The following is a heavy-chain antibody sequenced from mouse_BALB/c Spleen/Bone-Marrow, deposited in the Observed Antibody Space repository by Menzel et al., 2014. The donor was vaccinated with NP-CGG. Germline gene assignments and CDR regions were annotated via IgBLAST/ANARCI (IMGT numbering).Heavy chain of an antibody. D-gene: IGHD1-2*01. CDR1: GFNIKDTY. Sequence: EVKLQESGAELVKPGASVKLSCTASGFNIKDTYMHWVKQRPEQGXEWIGRIDSANGNTKYDPKFQGKATITADTSSNTAYLQLSSLTSEDTAVYYCARYRLGTYFDYWGQGTTLTVSS. J-gene: IGHJ2*01. V-gene: IGHV14-3*02. CDR3: ARYRLGTYFDY. CDR2: IDSANGNT.